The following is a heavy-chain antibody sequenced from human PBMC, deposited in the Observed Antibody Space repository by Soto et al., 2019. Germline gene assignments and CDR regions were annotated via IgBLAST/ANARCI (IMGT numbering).Heavy chain of an antibody. CDR1: GFSLSNARMD. J-gene: IGHJ4*02. CDR2: IFSNDEK. CDR3: ARVEVGALTFDY. D-gene: IGHD4-17*01. V-gene: IGHV2-26*01. Sequence: QVTLKESGPVLVKPTETLTLTCTVSGFSLSNARMDVSWIRQPPGKALEWLAHIFSNDEKSYSTSLKSRLTISKDTSKSQVVLTMTNMDPVDTATYYCARVEVGALTFDYWGQGTLVTVSS.